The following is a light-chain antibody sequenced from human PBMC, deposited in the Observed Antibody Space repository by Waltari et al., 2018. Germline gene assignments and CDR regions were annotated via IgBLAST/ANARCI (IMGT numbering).Light chain of an antibody. Sequence: SYVLTQPPQVSVAPGKTATITCGGESIGSNSVHWYQQKPGQPPVMVVYYGSGRPSGTPERFSGYSAGNTATLTIRRVEAGDEADYYCRVWDSSINHAVFGEGTKLTVL. CDR1: SIGSNS. J-gene: IGLJ2*01. CDR2: YGS. V-gene: IGLV3-21*04. CDR3: RVWDSSINHAV.